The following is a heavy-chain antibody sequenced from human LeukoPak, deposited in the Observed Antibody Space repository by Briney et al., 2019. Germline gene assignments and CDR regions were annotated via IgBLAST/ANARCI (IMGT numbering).Heavy chain of an antibody. CDR1: GYSISSGYY. D-gene: IGHD3-22*01. CDR2: IYHSGST. V-gene: IGHV4-38-2*01. Sequence: PSETLSLTCAVSGYSISSGYYWGWIRQPPGKGLEWIGSIYHSGSTYYNPSLKSRVTISVDTSKNQFSLKLSSVTAADTAVYYCARQRANYYDSSGYYYPLYYYYYMDVWGKGTTVTVSS. J-gene: IGHJ6*03. CDR3: ARQRANYYDSSGYYYPLYYYYYMDV.